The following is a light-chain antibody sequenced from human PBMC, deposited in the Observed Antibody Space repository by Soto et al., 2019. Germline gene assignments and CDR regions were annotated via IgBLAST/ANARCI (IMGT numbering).Light chain of an antibody. CDR2: KAS. V-gene: IGKV1-5*03. CDR1: QSISSR. J-gene: IGKJ1*01. CDR3: QQYNSSPWT. Sequence: DIQMTQSPSTLSASVGDRVTITCRASQSISSRLAWYQQKPGQAPKLLIYKASSLESGVPSRFSGSGSGTDFTLTISSLQPEDFATYYCQQYNSSPWTFGQGTKVDIK.